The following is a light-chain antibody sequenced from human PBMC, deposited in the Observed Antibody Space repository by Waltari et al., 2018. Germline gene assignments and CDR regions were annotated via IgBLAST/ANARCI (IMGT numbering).Light chain of an antibody. J-gene: IGKJ1*01. CDR1: QSVSRS. V-gene: IGKV3-20*01. CDR2: GAS. CDR3: QHYVRLPVS. Sequence: IVLTQSPGTLPLSTGERATPSCRASQSVSRSLAWYQQKPGQAPRLLIYGASSRATGVPDRFSGSGSGTDFSLTISRLEPEDFAVYYCQHYVRLPVSFGQGTKVEIK.